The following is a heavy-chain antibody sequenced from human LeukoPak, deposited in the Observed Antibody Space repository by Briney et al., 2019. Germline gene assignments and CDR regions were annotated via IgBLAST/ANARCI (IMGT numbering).Heavy chain of an antibody. CDR1: GGSFSGYY. CDR2: INHSGST. J-gene: IGHJ4*02. V-gene: IGHV4-34*01. D-gene: IGHD1-14*01. CDR3: ARRGPGHRNDY. Sequence: PSETLSLTCAVYGGSFSGYYWSWIRQPPGKGLEWIGEINHSGSTNYNPSLKSRVTISVDTSKNQCSLKLSSVTAADTAVYYCARRGPGHRNDYWGQGTLVTVSS.